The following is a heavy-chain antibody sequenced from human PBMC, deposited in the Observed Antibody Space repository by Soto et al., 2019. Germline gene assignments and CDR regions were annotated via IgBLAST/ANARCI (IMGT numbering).Heavy chain of an antibody. J-gene: IGHJ4*02. Sequence: QVQLVQSGAEVKKPGASVKVSCKASGYTFTSYYMHWVRQAPGQGLEWMGIINPSVGSTSYAQKFQSRVTMTSDTSTSTAYMELSSLTSEDTAVYYCASGYDGSGYYYPAFDYWGQGTLVTVSS. D-gene: IGHD3-22*01. CDR3: ASGYDGSGYYYPAFDY. CDR1: GYTFTSYY. CDR2: INPSVGST. V-gene: IGHV1-46*03.